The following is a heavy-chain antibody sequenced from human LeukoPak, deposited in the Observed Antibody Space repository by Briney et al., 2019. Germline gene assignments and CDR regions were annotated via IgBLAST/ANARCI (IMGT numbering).Heavy chain of an antibody. Sequence: GGSLKISCKGSGYTFATYWIGWVRQMPGKGLEWMGIIYPGDSNTRYSPSFQGQVTISADKSISTAYLQWSSLKASDTAMYYCARRSTTGTSFDYWGQGTLVTVSS. D-gene: IGHD1-1*01. J-gene: IGHJ4*02. CDR3: ARRSTTGTSFDY. V-gene: IGHV5-51*01. CDR1: GYTFATYW. CDR2: IYPGDSNT.